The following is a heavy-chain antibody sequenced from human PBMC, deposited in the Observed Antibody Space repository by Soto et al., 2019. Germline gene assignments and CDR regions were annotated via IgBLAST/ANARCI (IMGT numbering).Heavy chain of an antibody. CDR3: ARLPRRWLVVVPAAEPDFDP. CDR2: IYYSGST. Sequence: SETLSLTCTVSGGSISSSSYYWGWIRQPPGKGLEWIGSIYYSGSTYYNPSLKSRVTISVDTSKNQFSLKLSSVTAADTAVYYCARLPRRWLVVVPAAEPDFDPWGQGTLVTVSS. J-gene: IGHJ5*02. CDR1: GGSISSSSYY. D-gene: IGHD2-2*01. V-gene: IGHV4-39*01.